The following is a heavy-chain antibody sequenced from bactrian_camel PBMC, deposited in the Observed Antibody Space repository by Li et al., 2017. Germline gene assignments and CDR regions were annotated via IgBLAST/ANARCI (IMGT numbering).Heavy chain of an antibody. CDR2: INSWSGNE. V-gene: IGHV3S40*01. Sequence: VQLVESGGGLVQPGGSLRLSCAASGFTFSIYAIAWVRQAPGKGLEWVSNINSWSGNEYYADSVKGRFAISRDNAKNTVYLQLNSLKSEDAAMYYCTNHNAGFEYWGQGTQVTVS. J-gene: IGHJ4*01. CDR1: GFTFSIYA. D-gene: IGHD5*01. CDR3: TNHNAGFEY.